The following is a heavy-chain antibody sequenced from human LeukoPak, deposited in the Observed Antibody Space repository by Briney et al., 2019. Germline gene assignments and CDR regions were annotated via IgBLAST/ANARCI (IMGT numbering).Heavy chain of an antibody. J-gene: IGHJ4*02. D-gene: IGHD5-24*01. CDR3: ARRGRWLHYIDY. CDR1: GGSFSGYY. CDR2: INHSGST. V-gene: IGHV4-34*01. Sequence: SETLSLTCAVYGGSFSGYYWSWIRQPPGKGLEWIGEINHSGSTNYNPSLKSRVTISVDTSKNQFSLKLSSVTAADTAVYYCARRGRWLHYIDYWGQGTLVTVSS.